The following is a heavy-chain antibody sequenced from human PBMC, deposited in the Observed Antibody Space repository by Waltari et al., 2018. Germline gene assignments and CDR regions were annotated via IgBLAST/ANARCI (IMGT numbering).Heavy chain of an antibody. Sequence: QVQLQESGPGLVKPSETLSLTCTVSGGSISRYYWSWLRQPPGQGLEWIGYIYYSGSTNYNPSLKGRVTISVDTSKNQFSLKLSSVTAADTAVYYCARHAGTGSSGYLPPHFDYWGQGTLVTVSS. CDR2: IYYSGST. V-gene: IGHV4-59*08. D-gene: IGHD3-22*01. CDR3: ARHAGTGSSGYLPPHFDY. CDR1: GGSISRYY. J-gene: IGHJ4*02.